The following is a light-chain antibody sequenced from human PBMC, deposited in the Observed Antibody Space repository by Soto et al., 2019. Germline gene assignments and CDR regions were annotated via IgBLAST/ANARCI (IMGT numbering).Light chain of an antibody. CDR3: QQANSFPLT. V-gene: IGKV1-12*01. Sequence: DIQMTQSPSSVSASIGDRVTSTCRASQGISSRLAWYQQKPGKAPKLPIYTASSLQSGVPSRFSGSGSGTDFTLTISSLQPDDFATYYCQQANSFPLTFGGGTKLEIK. CDR2: TAS. CDR1: QGISSR. J-gene: IGKJ4*01.